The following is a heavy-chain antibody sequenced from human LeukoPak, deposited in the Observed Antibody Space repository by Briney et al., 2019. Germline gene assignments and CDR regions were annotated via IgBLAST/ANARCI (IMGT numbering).Heavy chain of an antibody. J-gene: IGHJ3*01. Sequence: ASVKVSCKASGYTFTSYYMHWVRQAPGQGLEWLGWISVYNGHTNYAQKLQGRVTMTTDTSTTTAYMELRTLRSDDTAVYYCARGGRWELPRPYAFDVWGQGTVVTVSS. CDR3: ARGGRWELPRPYAFDV. CDR1: GYTFTSYY. D-gene: IGHD1-26*01. CDR2: ISVYNGHT. V-gene: IGHV1-18*04.